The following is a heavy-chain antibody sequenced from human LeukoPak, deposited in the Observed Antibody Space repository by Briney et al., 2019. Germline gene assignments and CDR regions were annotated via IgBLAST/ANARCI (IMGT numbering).Heavy chain of an antibody. J-gene: IGHJ2*01. Sequence: SETLSLTCTVSGGAISTSNYHWGWIRQPPGKGLEWIGTISSSGTPRYNSSLSSRLTISLDTSENQFSLHLSSVTAVDTAVYYCVRPRDYGFDLGARGTLVTVSS. CDR3: VRPRDYGFDL. V-gene: IGHV4-39*01. CDR1: GGAISTSNYH. D-gene: IGHD4-17*01. CDR2: ISSSGTP.